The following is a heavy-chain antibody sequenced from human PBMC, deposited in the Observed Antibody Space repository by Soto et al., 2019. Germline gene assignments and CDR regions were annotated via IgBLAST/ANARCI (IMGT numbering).Heavy chain of an antibody. V-gene: IGHV4-39*01. J-gene: IGHJ4*02. Sequence: QLQLQESGPGLVKPSETLSLTCTVSGGSISSSSYYWGWIRQPPGKGLEWIGSIYYSGSTYYNPSLKSRVTISVDTSKNQFSLKLSSVTAADTAVYYCARRADGWSRFSFDYWGQGTLVTVSS. CDR2: IYYSGST. CDR1: GGSISSSSYY. D-gene: IGHD2-2*03. CDR3: ARRADGWSRFSFDY.